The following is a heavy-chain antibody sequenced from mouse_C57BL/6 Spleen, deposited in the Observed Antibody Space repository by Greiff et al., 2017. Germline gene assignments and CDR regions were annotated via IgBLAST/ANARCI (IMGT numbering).Heavy chain of an antibody. CDR3: ARWTVPYYFDY. D-gene: IGHD1-1*01. J-gene: IGHJ2*01. CDR2: IYPGDGDT. CDR1: GYAFSSSW. Sequence: VQLQQSGPELVKPGASVQISCKASGYAFSSSWMNWVKQRPGKGLGWIGRIYPGDGDTNYNGKFKGKATLTADKSSSTAYMQLSSLTSEDSAVYFCARWTVPYYFDYWGQGTTLTLSS. V-gene: IGHV1-82*01.